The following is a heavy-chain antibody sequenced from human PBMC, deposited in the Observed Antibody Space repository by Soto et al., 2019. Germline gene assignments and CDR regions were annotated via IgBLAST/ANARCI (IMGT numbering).Heavy chain of an antibody. CDR3: ARDGERGGYYYGMDV. D-gene: IGHD3-10*01. CDR1: GYTFTSYY. Sequence: ASVKVSCKASGYTFTSYYMHWVRQAPGQGLEWMGIINPSGGSTSYAQKFQGRVTMTRDTSTSTVYMELSSLRSEDTAVYYCARDGERGGYYYGMDVWGQGTTVTVSS. V-gene: IGHV1-46*01. CDR2: INPSGGST. J-gene: IGHJ6*02.